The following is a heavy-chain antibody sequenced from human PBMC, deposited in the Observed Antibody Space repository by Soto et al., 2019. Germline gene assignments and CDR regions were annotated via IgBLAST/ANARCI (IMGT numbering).Heavy chain of an antibody. J-gene: IGHJ4*02. CDR3: ARGRWYFDY. D-gene: IGHD2-15*01. CDR1: GYTFTNYW. Sequence: GESLKISCKGSGYTFTNYWITWVRQMPGKGLEWMGRMDPSDSYINYNPSFEGHVTISLDKSINTAYLQWYSLKASDTAMYYCARGRWYFDYWGQGVPVTVS. CDR2: MDPSDSYI. V-gene: IGHV5-10-1*01.